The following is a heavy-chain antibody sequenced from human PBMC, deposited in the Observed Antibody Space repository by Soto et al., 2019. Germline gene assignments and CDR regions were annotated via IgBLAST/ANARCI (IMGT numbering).Heavy chain of an antibody. Sequence: GESLKNSCKGSGYSLTSYWIGWMRQTPGKGLEWMGMIYLGDSNTRYSPSFEGQVTISADKSTTTAYLQWSSLKASDSAMYYCARQSYCSSTSCYTVDSWGQGTLVTVS. J-gene: IGHJ4*02. CDR3: ARQSYCSSTSCYTVDS. CDR2: IYLGDSNT. V-gene: IGHV5-51*01. CDR1: GYSLTSYW. D-gene: IGHD2-2*02.